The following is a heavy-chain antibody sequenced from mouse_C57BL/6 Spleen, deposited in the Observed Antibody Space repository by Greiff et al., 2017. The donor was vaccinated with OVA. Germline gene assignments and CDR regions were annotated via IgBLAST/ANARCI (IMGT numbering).Heavy chain of an antibody. CDR1: GYSFTGYY. D-gene: IGHD1-1*01. CDR3: ARWYYGSSGFDY. Sequence: VQLQQSGPELVKPGASVKISCKASGYSFTGYYMNWVKQSPEKSLEWIGEINPSTGGTTYNQKFKAKATLTVDKSSSTAYMQLKSLTSEDSAVYYCARWYYGSSGFDYWGQGTTLTVSS. CDR2: INPSTGGT. J-gene: IGHJ2*01. V-gene: IGHV1-42*01.